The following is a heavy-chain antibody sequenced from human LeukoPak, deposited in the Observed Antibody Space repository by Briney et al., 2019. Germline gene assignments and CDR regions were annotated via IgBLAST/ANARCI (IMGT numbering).Heavy chain of an antibody. D-gene: IGHD2-2*01. CDR3: TRVSIGYCSSTSCCGIGIDY. CDR2: IRSKAYGGTT. V-gene: IGHV3-49*04. CDR1: GFTFGDYA. Sequence: GGSLRLSCTASGFTFGDYAMSWVRQAPGKGLEWVGFIRSKAYGGTTEYAASVKGRFTISRDTSKSIAYLQMNSLKTEDTAVYYCTRVSIGYCSSTSCCGIGIDYWGQGTLVTVSS. J-gene: IGHJ4*02.